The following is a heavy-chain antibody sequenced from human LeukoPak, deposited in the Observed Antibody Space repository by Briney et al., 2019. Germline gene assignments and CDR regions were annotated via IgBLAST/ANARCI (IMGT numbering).Heavy chain of an antibody. J-gene: IGHJ4*02. Sequence: PGGSLRLSCAASGFTFSSYEMNWVRQAPGKGLEWVSYISSSGSTIYYADSVKVRFTISRDNAKNSLYLQMNSLRAEDTAVYYCAREGMELWLDWGQGTLVTVSS. CDR2: ISSSGSTI. CDR3: AREGMELWLD. D-gene: IGHD5-18*01. V-gene: IGHV3-48*03. CDR1: GFTFSSYE.